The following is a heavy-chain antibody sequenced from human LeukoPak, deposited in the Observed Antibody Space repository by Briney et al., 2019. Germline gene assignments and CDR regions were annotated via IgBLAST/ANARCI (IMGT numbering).Heavy chain of an antibody. CDR2: MNPNSGNT. CDR1: GYTFTSYD. V-gene: IGHV1-8*01. Sequence: ASVKISCKASGYTFTSYDINWVRQATGQGLEWMGCMNPNSGNTGYAQKFQGSVTMTRNTSTTTAYLELSSLKSEDTAVYYCATGYSSSWYDNWFDPWGQGTLVTVSS. J-gene: IGHJ5*02. CDR3: ATGYSSSWYDNWFDP. D-gene: IGHD6-13*01.